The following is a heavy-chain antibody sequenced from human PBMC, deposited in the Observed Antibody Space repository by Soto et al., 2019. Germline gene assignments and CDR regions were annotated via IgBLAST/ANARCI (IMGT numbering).Heavy chain of an antibody. V-gene: IGHV5-51*01. J-gene: IGHJ4*02. Sequence: GESLKISCKGPGHLFNNHWIGWERQTPGKGLEWMGLIFTRDSETKTSPSFQGHASFSVDNSITTVYLQWTSLKTTATGIYFCARGYCDPSHGYCLWGQGKLVTVS. D-gene: IGHD2-15*01. CDR2: IFTRDSET. CDR3: ARGYCDPSHGYCL. CDR1: GHLFNNHW.